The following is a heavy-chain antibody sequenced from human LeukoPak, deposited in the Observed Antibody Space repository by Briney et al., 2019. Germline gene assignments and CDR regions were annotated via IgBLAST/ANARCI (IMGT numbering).Heavy chain of an antibody. CDR2: ISGSTGNT. Sequence: GGSLRLSCAASGFTFSSYAMSWVRQAPGKGLEWVSAISGSTGNTYYADSVKGRFTISRDNSRNTMYLQMNSLRVEDAAVYYCAKAPVTSCRGAFCYPFDSWGQGTLVTVSS. CDR1: GFTFSSYA. D-gene: IGHD2-15*01. V-gene: IGHV3-23*01. J-gene: IGHJ4*02. CDR3: AKAPVTSCRGAFCYPFDS.